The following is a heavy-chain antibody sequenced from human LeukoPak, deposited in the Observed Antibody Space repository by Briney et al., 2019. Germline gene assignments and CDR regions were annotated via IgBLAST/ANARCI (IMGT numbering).Heavy chain of an antibody. CDR2: IYWDDDK. CDR1: GFLLRTSERA. V-gene: IGHV2-5*02. CDR3: AHKGPMGSGGFDY. Sequence: SGPTLINPTQTLTLICTFCGFLLRTSERAVGWIRQPPGKSLEWLALIYWDDDKRYSTSLKSRLTITKDTSRNQEVLTMTTVDPVDTGTYYCAHKGPMGSGGFDYWGQGTLVTVSS. J-gene: IGHJ4*02. D-gene: IGHD6-19*01.